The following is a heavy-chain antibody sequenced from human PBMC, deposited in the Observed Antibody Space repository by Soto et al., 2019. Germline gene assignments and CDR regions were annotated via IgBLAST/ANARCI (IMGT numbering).Heavy chain of an antibody. V-gene: IGHV3-23*01. CDR2: ISGSGGST. Sequence: GGSLRLSCAASGFTLSSYATSWVRQPPGKGLEWVSAISGSGGSTYYADSVKGRFTISRDNSKNTLYLQMNSLRAEDTAVYYCAKGEWELPTYYFDYWGQGTLVTVSS. CDR3: AKGEWELPTYYFDY. CDR1: GFTLSSYA. J-gene: IGHJ4*02. D-gene: IGHD1-26*01.